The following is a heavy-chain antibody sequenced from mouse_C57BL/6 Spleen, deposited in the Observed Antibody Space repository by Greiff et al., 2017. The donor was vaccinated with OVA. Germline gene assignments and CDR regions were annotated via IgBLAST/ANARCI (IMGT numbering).Heavy chain of an antibody. CDR3: ARRDDGYWYFDV. Sequence: QVHVKQSGAELARPGASVKLSCKASGYTFTSYGISWVKQRTGQGLEWIGEIYPRSGNTYYNEKFKGKATLTADKSSSTAYMELRSLTSEDSAVYFCARRDDGYWYFDVWGTGTTVTVSS. D-gene: IGHD2-3*01. CDR2: IYPRSGNT. V-gene: IGHV1-81*01. CDR1: GYTFTSYG. J-gene: IGHJ1*03.